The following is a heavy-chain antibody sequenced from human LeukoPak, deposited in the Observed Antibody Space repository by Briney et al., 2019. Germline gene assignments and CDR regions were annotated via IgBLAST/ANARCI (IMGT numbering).Heavy chain of an antibody. J-gene: IGHJ4*02. CDR3: VSFYETY. Sequence: QPGGSLRLSCAASGFTFSSYWMHWVRQAPGKGLVWVSRINSDGSTTNYADSVKGRFTISKDNAKNTVYLQMNSLRAEDTAVYYCVSFYETYWGRGTLVTVSS. D-gene: IGHD2/OR15-2a*01. CDR1: GFTFSSYW. CDR2: INSDGSTT. V-gene: IGHV3-74*01.